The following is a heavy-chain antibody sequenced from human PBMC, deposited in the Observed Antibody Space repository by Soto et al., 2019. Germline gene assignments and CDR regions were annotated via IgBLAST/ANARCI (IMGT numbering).Heavy chain of an antibody. Sequence: QVQLVQSGAEVKKPGASVRVSCKASGYTFTNYGISWVRQAPGQGLEWIGWISAYNGDTIYAQKLQGRGTMTTDTSTSTAYMELRSPRSDDTAMYFCARVPSYLPEDYWGQGTLVTVSS. J-gene: IGHJ4*02. V-gene: IGHV1-18*01. CDR3: ARVPSYLPEDY. CDR2: ISAYNGDT. CDR1: GYTFTNYG.